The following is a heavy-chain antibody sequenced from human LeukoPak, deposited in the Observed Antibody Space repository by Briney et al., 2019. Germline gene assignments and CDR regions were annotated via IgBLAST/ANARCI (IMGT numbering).Heavy chain of an antibody. V-gene: IGHV1-18*01. CDR2: ISAYNGNT. Sequence: ASVKVSCKASGYTFTSYGISWVRQAPGQGLEWMGWISAYNGNTNYAQKLQGRVTMTTDTSTSTAYMELSSLRSEDTAVYYCAYQLPPQTDYYYYYMDVWGKGTTVTISS. CDR3: AYQLPPQTDYYYYYMDV. CDR1: GYTFTSYG. J-gene: IGHJ6*03. D-gene: IGHD2-2*01.